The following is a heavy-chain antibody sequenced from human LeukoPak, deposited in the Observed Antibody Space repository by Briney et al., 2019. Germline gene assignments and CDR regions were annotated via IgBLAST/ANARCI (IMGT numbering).Heavy chain of an antibody. V-gene: IGHV3-23*01. J-gene: IGHJ5*02. CDR2: ISGSGDST. CDR1: GFPFSSYA. D-gene: IGHD2-2*01. CDR3: ATRGYCSGTSCYAPQP. Sequence: GGSLRLSCAGSGFPFSSYAMTWGPQAPGKGLEWVSGISGSGDSTYYADSVKGRFTISRDNSKNTLYLQMNSLRPEDTAVYYCATRGYCSGTSCYAPQPWGQGTLVTVSS.